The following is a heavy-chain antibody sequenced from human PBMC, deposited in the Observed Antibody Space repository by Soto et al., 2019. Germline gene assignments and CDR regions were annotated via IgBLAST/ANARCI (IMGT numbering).Heavy chain of an antibody. CDR3: ARLDCSGGSCYPYYFEH. V-gene: IGHV3-73*02. D-gene: IGHD2-15*01. Sequence: EVQLVESGGGLVQPGGSLELSCAASGFTFSASAMHWVRQASGKGLEWVGRIRSNGRTAYAASMEGRFTISSDDSKKTAYLQLNSLKTDDTDVYYCARLDCSGGSCYPYYFEHWGQGALVTVSA. J-gene: IGHJ4*02. CDR1: GFTFSASA. CDR2: IRSNGRT.